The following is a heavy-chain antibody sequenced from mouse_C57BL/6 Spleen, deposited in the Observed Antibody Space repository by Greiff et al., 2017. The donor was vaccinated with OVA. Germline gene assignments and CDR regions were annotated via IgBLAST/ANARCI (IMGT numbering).Heavy chain of an antibody. Sequence: QVQLQQPGTELVKPGASVKLSCKASGYTFTSYWMHWVKQRPGQGLEWIGNINPSNGGTNYNEKFKSKATLTGDKSSSTAYMQLSSLTSEDSAVYYCARGDYGNYWYFDVWGTGTTVTVSS. CDR3: ARGDYGNYWYFDV. CDR1: GYTFTSYW. V-gene: IGHV1-53*01. D-gene: IGHD2-1*01. CDR2: INPSNGGT. J-gene: IGHJ1*03.